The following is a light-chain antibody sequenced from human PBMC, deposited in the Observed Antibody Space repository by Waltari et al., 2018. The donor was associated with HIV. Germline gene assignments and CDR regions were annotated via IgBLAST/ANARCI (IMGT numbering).Light chain of an antibody. CDR1: VLTEKY. CDR2: KDT. Sequence: YELTQPSSVSVSPGQTARITCSGVVLTEKYARWFQQKAGQAPVLVIYKDTERPPGIPERFSGSTSGTTITLTIRGAQVEDEADYYCYCPPDNNLGIFGGGTRLTVL. CDR3: YCPPDNNLGI. V-gene: IGLV3-27*01. J-gene: IGLJ2*01.